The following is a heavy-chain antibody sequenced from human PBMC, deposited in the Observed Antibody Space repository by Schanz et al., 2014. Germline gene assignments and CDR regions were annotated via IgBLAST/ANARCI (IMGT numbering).Heavy chain of an antibody. CDR2: IIPIHGIV. D-gene: IGHD5-12*01. V-gene: IGHV1-69*04. J-gene: IGHJ3*02. CDR3: ARGGGPEDVFDI. CDR1: GYTFTDYG. Sequence: QVQVVQSGAEVKKPGASVKVSCKASGYTFTDYGINWVRQAPGQGLEWMGRIIPIHGIVNYAQRFQDRVRITADKSTSTAYMELSSLRSDDTAVYYCARGGGPEDVFDIWGQGTILTVSS.